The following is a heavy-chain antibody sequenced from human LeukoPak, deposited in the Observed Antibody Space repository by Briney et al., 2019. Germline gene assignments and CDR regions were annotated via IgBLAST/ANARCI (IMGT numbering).Heavy chain of an antibody. CDR1: GFTFDDYG. CDR2: INWNGGST. CDR3: ARGDYGGNSDHDAFDI. J-gene: IGHJ3*02. D-gene: IGHD4-23*01. Sequence: GGSLRLPCAASGFTFDDYGMSWVRQAPGKGLEWVSGINWNGGSTGYADSVKGRFTISRDNAKNSLYLQMNSLRAEDTALYYCARGDYGGNSDHDAFDIWGQGTMVTVPS. V-gene: IGHV3-20*04.